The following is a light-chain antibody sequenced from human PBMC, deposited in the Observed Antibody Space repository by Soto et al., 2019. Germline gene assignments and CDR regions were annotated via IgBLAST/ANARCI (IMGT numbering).Light chain of an antibody. CDR1: QNVYTN. Sequence: ETVMTQSPATLSVSPGERATLSCRASQNVYTNLAWYQQKPGQAPRLLLYGASTRATGVPARFSGNGSGTEFTLTISSLQSEDFAVYYCHQYNRWPSYTFGQGTKVEIK. CDR3: HQYNRWPSYT. CDR2: GAS. V-gene: IGKV3-15*01. J-gene: IGKJ2*01.